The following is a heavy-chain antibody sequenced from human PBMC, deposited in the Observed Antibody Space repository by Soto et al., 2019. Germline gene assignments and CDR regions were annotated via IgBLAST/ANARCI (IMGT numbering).Heavy chain of an antibody. CDR1: GGSFSGYS. V-gene: IGHV4-34*01. D-gene: IGHD3-16*02. J-gene: IGHJ4*02. CDR3: ARIRMLGIGVWGRYRKHDFDQ. CDR2: INHSGST. Sequence: QVQLQQWGAGLLKPSETLSLTCAVYGGSFSGYSWTWIRQPPGKGLEWIGEINHSGSTKYNPSLESRVTISLDTSKNQFSLKLISVTAADMDVYYCARIRMLGIGVWGRYRKHDFDQWRQGTLVTVSS.